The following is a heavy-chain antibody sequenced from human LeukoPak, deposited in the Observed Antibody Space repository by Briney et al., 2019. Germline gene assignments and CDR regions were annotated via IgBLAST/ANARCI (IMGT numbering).Heavy chain of an antibody. Sequence: ASVNVSCKASGYTFITSGITWVRQAPGHGLKWMGWISPFNGKTRFAEEFQDRLTMTTDTPTRTAYMELRRLRSDDTAVYYCARDRGRGGLISAFDIWGQGTMVTVSS. D-gene: IGHD3-16*01. CDR3: ARDRGRGGLISAFDI. CDR1: GYTFITSG. CDR2: ISPFNGKT. V-gene: IGHV1-18*01. J-gene: IGHJ3*02.